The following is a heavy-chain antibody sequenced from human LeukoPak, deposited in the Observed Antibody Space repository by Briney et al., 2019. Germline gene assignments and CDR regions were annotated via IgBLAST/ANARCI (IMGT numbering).Heavy chain of an antibody. J-gene: IGHJ4*02. CDR3: ARLYCDSSSCYFDD. D-gene: IGHD2-2*01. Sequence: SETLSLTCTVSGGSITNYYWSWFRQPAGKELEWIGRIYSSGITNYNPSLKSRVTISVDTSNNQFSLKLSSVTAADTAVYYCARLYCDSSSCYFDDWGQGTLVTVSS. CDR2: IYSSGIT. V-gene: IGHV4-4*07. CDR1: GGSITNYY.